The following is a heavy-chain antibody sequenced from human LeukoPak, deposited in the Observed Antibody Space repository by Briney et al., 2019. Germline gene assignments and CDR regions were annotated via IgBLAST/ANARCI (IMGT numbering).Heavy chain of an antibody. CDR1: GFTFSTYS. Sequence: GGSLRLSCAASGFTFSTYSMNWVRQAPGKGLEWVSYISSTSSTKYYADSVKGRFTISRDNAKNSLYLQMNSLRAEDTAVYYCANIQLTSVATRDYWGQGTLVTVSS. V-gene: IGHV3-48*04. CDR3: ANIQLTSVATRDY. J-gene: IGHJ4*02. CDR2: ISSTSSTK. D-gene: IGHD2-21*02.